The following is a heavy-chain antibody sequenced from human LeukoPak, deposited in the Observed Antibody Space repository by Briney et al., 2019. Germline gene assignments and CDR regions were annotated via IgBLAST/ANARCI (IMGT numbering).Heavy chain of an antibody. D-gene: IGHD6-13*01. V-gene: IGHV4-34*01. J-gene: IGHJ4*02. Sequence: SETLSLTCAVYGGSFSGYYWSWIRQPPGKGLEWIGEINHSGSTNYIPSLKSRVTISVDTSKNQFSLKLSSVTAADTAVYYCARGPSSWYMVDYWGQGTLVTVSS. CDR2: INHSGST. CDR3: ARGPSSWYMVDY. CDR1: GGSFSGYY.